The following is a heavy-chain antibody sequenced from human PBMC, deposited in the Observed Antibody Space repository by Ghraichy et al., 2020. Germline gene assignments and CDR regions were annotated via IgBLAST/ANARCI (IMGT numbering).Heavy chain of an antibody. J-gene: IGHJ4*02. Sequence: SQTLSLTCTVSGGSISSYYWSWIRQPPGKGLEWIGYIYYSGSTNYNPSLKSRVTISVDTSKNQFSLKLSSVTAADTAVYYCARHVAAVAGGLFDYWGQGTLVTVSS. D-gene: IGHD6-19*01. CDR2: IYYSGST. CDR3: ARHVAAVAGGLFDY. CDR1: GGSISSYY. V-gene: IGHV4-59*08.